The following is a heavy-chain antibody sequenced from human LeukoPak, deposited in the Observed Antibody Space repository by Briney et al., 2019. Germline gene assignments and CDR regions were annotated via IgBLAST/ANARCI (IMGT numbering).Heavy chain of an antibody. D-gene: IGHD5-12*01. J-gene: IGHJ4*02. CDR1: VGSISSYY. CDR2: IYYSGST. V-gene: IGHV4-59*01. CDR3: ARGIWLPV. Sequence: PSETLSLTCTVSVGSISSYYWSWIRQPPGKGLQWIGYIYYSGSTNYNPSLKSRVTISVDMSKNQFSLKLSSVTAADTAVYYCARGIWLPVWGQGTLVTVSS.